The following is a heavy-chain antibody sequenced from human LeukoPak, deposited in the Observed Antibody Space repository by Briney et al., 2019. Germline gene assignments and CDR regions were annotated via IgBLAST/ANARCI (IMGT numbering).Heavy chain of an antibody. J-gene: IGHJ4*02. CDR1: GYTFTSYD. V-gene: IGHV1-8*01. CDR3: ARDRDYYDSSGYIDY. D-gene: IGHD3-22*01. CDR2: MNPNSGAT. Sequence: ASVKVSCKASGYTFTSYDFNWLRQATGQGPEWMGWMNPNSGATGYAQKFQGRVTMTRSASINTAYMELTNLRSEDTAVYYCARDRDYYDSSGYIDYWGQGTLVTVSS.